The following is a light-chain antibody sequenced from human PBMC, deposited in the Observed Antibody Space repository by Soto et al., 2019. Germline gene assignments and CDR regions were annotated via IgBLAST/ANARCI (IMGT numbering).Light chain of an antibody. J-gene: IGKJ3*01. V-gene: IGKV1-27*01. CDR2: SAS. CDR3: QKYDSAPFT. Sequence: DIQMTQSPSSLSASVGDRVTITCRASQDIGYFLTWYQQRPGKVPKLIIYSASSLFSGAPSRFSGSGSGTDFTLTIFNLQPEDVATYYWQKYDSAPFTFGPWTRVEIK. CDR1: QDIGYF.